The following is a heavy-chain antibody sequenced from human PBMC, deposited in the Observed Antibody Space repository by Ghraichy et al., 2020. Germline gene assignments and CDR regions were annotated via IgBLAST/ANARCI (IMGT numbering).Heavy chain of an antibody. Sequence: GGSLRLSCAASGFTFSSYSMHWVRQAPGKGLEWVSYISSSSSTIYYADSVKGRFTISRDNAKNSLYLQMNSLRDEDTAVYYCARDFKYHLRSNYYYVMDVWGQGTTVTVSS. CDR3: ARDFKYHLRSNYYYVMDV. V-gene: IGHV3-48*02. J-gene: IGHJ6*02. D-gene: IGHD2-2*01. CDR2: ISSSSSTI. CDR1: GFTFSSYS.